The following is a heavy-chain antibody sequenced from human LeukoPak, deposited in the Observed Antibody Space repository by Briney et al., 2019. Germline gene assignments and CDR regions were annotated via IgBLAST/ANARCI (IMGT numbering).Heavy chain of an antibody. CDR2: IYYSGST. CDR1: GGSISSSSYY. CDR3: ARNYYDTKKPWD. Sequence: SETLSLTCTVSGGSISSSSYYWGWIRQPPGKGLEWIGSIYYSGSTYYNPSLKSRVTISVGTSKNQFSLKLSSVTAADTAVYFCARNYYDTKKPWDWGQGTLVTVSS. V-gene: IGHV4-39*07. J-gene: IGHJ4*02. D-gene: IGHD3-22*01.